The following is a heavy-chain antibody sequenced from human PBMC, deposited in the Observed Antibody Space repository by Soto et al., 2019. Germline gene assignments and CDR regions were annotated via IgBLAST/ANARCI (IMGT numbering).Heavy chain of an antibody. CDR3: ARAISGYVT. Sequence: QVQLVQSGAEVKKPGASVKLSYKASGITYNTYAIHWVRQAPGQGLEWMGWINAGNGDTRYSQNFQGRVTLTRDTSASTVYMDLGSLKSEDTGIYYCARAISGYVTWGQGTLVTVSS. J-gene: IGHJ4*02. V-gene: IGHV1-3*01. CDR2: INAGNGDT. CDR1: GITYNTYA. D-gene: IGHD5-12*01.